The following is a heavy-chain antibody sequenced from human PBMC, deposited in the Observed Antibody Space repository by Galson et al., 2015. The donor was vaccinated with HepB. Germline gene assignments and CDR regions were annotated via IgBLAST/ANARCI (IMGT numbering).Heavy chain of an antibody. Sequence: SLRLSCAASGFTFSNAWMSWVRQAPGKGLEWVGRIKSKTDGGTTDYAAPVKGRFTISRDDSKNTLYLQMNSLKTEDTAVYYCTTEPAGPHYDSSGIGPNGDYWGQGTLVTVSS. D-gene: IGHD3-22*01. J-gene: IGHJ4*02. CDR3: TTEPAGPHYDSSGIGPNGDY. V-gene: IGHV3-15*01. CDR1: GFTFSNAW. CDR2: IKSKTDGGTT.